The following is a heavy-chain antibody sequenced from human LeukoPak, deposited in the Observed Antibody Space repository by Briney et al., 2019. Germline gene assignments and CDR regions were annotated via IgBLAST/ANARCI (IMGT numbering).Heavy chain of an antibody. V-gene: IGHV3-11*04. D-gene: IGHD6-13*01. CDR1: GFTFSDYY. CDR2: ISSSSSTI. CDR3: ARATGYSSSWYSE. Sequence: GGSLRLSCAASGFTFSDYYMSWIRQAPGKGLEWVSYISSSSSTIYYADSVKGRFTISRDNAKNSLYLQMNSLRAEDTAVYYCARATGYSSSWYSEWGQGTLVTVSS. J-gene: IGHJ4*02.